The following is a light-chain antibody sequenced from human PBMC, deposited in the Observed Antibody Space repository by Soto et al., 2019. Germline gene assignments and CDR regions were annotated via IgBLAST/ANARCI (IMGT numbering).Light chain of an antibody. V-gene: IGKV1-5*01. J-gene: IGKJ1*01. Sequence: DIQMTQSPSTLSASVGDRVTITCRASQSISSWLAWYQQKPGKAPKLLIYDASSLESGVPSRFSGSRSGTEFTLTISSLQPEDFASYYCLQDYGDSWTFGQGAKVDI. CDR2: DAS. CDR3: LQDYGDSWT. CDR1: QSISSW.